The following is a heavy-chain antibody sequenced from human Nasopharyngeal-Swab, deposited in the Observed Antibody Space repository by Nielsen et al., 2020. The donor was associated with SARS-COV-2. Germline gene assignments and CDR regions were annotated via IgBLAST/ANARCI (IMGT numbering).Heavy chain of an antibody. V-gene: IGHV2-5*02. CDR1: GFSLPTAAVD. CDR2: VYWDDDK. CDR3: AHCNWNYGGYYFDY. Sequence: SGPTQVNSTPTLTLTCTFSGFSLPTAAVDVGWILPPPGKALEWLALVYWDDDKRYIPSLKNRLTITKDTSKSQVVLTVTNVDPVDTATYYGAHCNWNYGGYYFDYWGQGAPVTVSS. D-gene: IGHD1-7*01. J-gene: IGHJ4*02.